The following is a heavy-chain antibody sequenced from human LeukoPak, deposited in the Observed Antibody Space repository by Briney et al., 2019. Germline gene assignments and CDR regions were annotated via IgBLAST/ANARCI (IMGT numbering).Heavy chain of an antibody. Sequence: GGSLRLSCAASGFTFSSYAMSWVRQAPGKGLEWVSAISDSGDSTYYADSVKGRFTISRDNSKNTLYLQMNSLRAEDTAVYYCARVDNLHISSSWYAEGDYWGQGTLVTVSS. V-gene: IGHV3-23*01. CDR1: GFTFSSYA. D-gene: IGHD6-13*01. J-gene: IGHJ4*02. CDR3: ARVDNLHISSSWYAEGDY. CDR2: ISDSGDST.